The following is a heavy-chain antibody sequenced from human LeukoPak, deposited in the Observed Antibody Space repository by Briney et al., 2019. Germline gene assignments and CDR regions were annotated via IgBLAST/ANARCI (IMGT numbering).Heavy chain of an antibody. J-gene: IGHJ3*02. CDR1: GGSISSYY. Sequence: SETLSLTCTVSGGSISSYYWSWLRQPPGKGLEWIGYIYYSGSTNYNPSLKSRVTISVDPSKNQFSLKLSSVTAADTAVYYCARDYYDSSGYYSPDAFDIWGQGTMVTVSS. V-gene: IGHV4-59*01. D-gene: IGHD3-22*01. CDR3: ARDYYDSSGYYSPDAFDI. CDR2: IYYSGST.